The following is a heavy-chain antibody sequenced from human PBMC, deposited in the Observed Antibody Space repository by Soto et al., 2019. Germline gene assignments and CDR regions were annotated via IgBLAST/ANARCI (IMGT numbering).Heavy chain of an antibody. J-gene: IGHJ5*02. V-gene: IGHV1-2*04. CDR2: INPNSGGT. CDR1: GYTFTGYY. D-gene: IGHD3-22*01. CDR3: ARELAPYHYDSSGYYHNWFDP. Sequence: ASVKVSCKAAGYTFTGYYMHWARQAPGQGLEWMGWINPNSGGTNYTQKFQGWVTMTRDTSISTAYMELSRLRSEDTAVYYCARELAPYHYDSSGYYHNWFDPWGQG.